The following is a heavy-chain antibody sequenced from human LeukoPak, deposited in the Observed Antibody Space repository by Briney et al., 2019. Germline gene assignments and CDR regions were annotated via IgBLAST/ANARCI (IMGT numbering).Heavy chain of an antibody. CDR3: AKGGRYCSSTSCYASIDY. J-gene: IGHJ4*02. CDR2: ISGSGGST. CDR1: GFTFSSYA. Sequence: GGSLRLSCAASGFTFSSYAMSWVRQAPGKGLEWVSAISGSGGSTYYADSVKGWFTISRDNSKNTLYLQMNSLRAEDTAVYYCAKGGRYCSSTSCYASIDYWGQGTLVTVSS. V-gene: IGHV3-23*01. D-gene: IGHD2-2*01.